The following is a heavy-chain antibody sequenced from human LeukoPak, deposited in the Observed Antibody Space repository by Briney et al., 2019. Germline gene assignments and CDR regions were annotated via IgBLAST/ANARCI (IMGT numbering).Heavy chain of an antibody. CDR1: GHTLTELS. D-gene: IGHD4-23*01. Sequence: ASVKVSCKVSGHTLTELSMHWVRQAPGKGLEWMGGFDPEDGETIYAQKFQGRVTMTEDTSTDPAYMELSSLRSEDTAVYYCATDGDYDGSLDYWGQGTLVTVSS. J-gene: IGHJ4*02. CDR2: FDPEDGET. CDR3: ATDGDYDGSLDY. V-gene: IGHV1-24*01.